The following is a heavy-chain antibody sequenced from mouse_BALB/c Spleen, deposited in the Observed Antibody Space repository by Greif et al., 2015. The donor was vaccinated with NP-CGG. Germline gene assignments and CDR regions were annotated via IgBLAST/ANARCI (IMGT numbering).Heavy chain of an antibody. CDR2: SRNKANDYTT. D-gene: IGHD1-1*01. CDR3: ARDYYGGSYWYFDV. Sequence: EVKLVESGGGLVQPGGSLRLSCATSGFTFSDFYMEWVRQPPGKRLEWIAASRNKANDYTTEYSASVKGRFIVSRDTSQSILYLQMNALRAEDTAIYYCARDYYGGSYWYFDVWGAGTTVTVSS. V-gene: IGHV7-1*02. CDR1: GFTFSDFY. J-gene: IGHJ1*01.